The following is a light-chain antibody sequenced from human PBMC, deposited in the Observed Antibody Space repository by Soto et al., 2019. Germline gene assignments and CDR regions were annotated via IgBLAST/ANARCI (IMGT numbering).Light chain of an antibody. J-gene: IGKJ3*01. Sequence: DIQMTQSPSSLSASVGDRVTITCQASQDISNYLNWYQQKPGKAPKLLIYDASNLETGVPSRFSGSGSGTDFTFTITSLQPEDIATYYCQQYYNVPRFTFGPGTKVDIK. V-gene: IGKV1-33*01. CDR3: QQYYNVPRFT. CDR2: DAS. CDR1: QDISNY.